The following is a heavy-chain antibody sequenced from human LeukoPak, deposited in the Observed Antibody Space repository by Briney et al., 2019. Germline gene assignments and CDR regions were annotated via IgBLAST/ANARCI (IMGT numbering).Heavy chain of an antibody. V-gene: IGHV3-23*01. CDR3: AKDNRVIAAADIYYYYGMDV. Sequence: GGSLRLSCAASGFTFRSYVMSWVRLAPGKGLEWVSGLNTDGAWIYYADSVKGRFTISRDNSENTLYLQMNSLRVEDTAIYYCAKDNRVIAAADIYYYYGMDVWGQGTTVTVSS. CDR1: GFTFRSYV. D-gene: IGHD6-13*01. CDR2: LNTDGAWI. J-gene: IGHJ6*02.